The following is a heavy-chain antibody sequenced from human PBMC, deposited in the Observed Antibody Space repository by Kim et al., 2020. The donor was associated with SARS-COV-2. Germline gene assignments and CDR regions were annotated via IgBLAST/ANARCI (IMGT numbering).Heavy chain of an antibody. CDR2: ISWNSGSI. J-gene: IGHJ4*02. CDR1: GFTFDDYA. Sequence: GGSLRLSCAASGFTFDDYAMHWVRQAPGKGLEWVSGISWNSGSIGYADSVKGRFTISRDNAKNSLYLQMNSLRAEDTALYYCAKDLQWPKGGPFDYWGQGTLVTVSS. V-gene: IGHV3-9*01. CDR3: AKDLQWPKGGPFDY. D-gene: IGHD6-19*01.